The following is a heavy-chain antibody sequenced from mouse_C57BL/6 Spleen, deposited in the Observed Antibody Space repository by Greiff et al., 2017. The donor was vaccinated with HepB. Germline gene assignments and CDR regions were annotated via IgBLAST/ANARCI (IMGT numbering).Heavy chain of an antibody. D-gene: IGHD2-2*01. CDR3: ARQEGGGGYAIDY. J-gene: IGHJ2*01. CDR2: ISSGGSYT. V-gene: IGHV5-6*01. CDR1: GFTFSSYG. Sequence: EVQLVESGGDLVKPGGSLKLSCAASGFTFSSYGMSWVRQTPDKRLEWVATISSGGSYTYYPDSVKGRFTISRDNAKNTLYLQMSSLKSEDTAMYYCARQEGGGGYAIDYWGQGTTLTVSS.